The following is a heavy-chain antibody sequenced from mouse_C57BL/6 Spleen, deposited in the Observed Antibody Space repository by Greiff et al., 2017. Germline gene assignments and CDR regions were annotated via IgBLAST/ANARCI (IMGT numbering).Heavy chain of an antibody. J-gene: IGHJ4*01. CDR2: IDPETGGT. Sequence: LVESGAELVRPGASVTLSCKASGYTFTDYEMHWVKQTPVHGLEWIGAIDPETGGTAYNHKFKGKAILTADKSSSTAYLELRSLTSEASAVYYCTNDYGGGRYAMDYWGQGTSVTVSS. CDR3: TNDYGGGRYAMDY. D-gene: IGHD2-4*01. CDR1: GYTFTDYE. V-gene: IGHV1-15*01.